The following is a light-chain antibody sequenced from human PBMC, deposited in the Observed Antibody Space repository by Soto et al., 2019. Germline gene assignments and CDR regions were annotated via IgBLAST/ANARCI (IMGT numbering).Light chain of an antibody. CDR3: QQSYNTPRT. V-gene: IGKV1-39*01. J-gene: IGKJ1*01. CDR1: QSIATY. CDR2: AAS. Sequence: DIPMTQSPSSLSASVGDRLTISCRASQSIATYLNWYQQKPGKAPKLLIYAASSLQSGVPLRFSGRGSGTDFTLTISSLQPEDFATYYCQQSYNTPRTFGQGTKVDIK.